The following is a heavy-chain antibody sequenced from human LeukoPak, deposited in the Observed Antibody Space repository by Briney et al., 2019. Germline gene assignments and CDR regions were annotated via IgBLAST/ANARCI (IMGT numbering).Heavy chain of an antibody. J-gene: IGHJ4*02. D-gene: IGHD6-13*01. CDR2: IYYSGST. Sequence: SETLSLTCTVSGGSISSYYWSWIRQPPGKGLEWIGYIYYSGSTNYNPSLKSRVTISVDTSKNQFSLKLSSVTAADTAVYYCAKGDSSSWPNFDYWGQGTLVTVSS. CDR1: GGSISSYY. V-gene: IGHV4-59*08. CDR3: AKGDSSSWPNFDY.